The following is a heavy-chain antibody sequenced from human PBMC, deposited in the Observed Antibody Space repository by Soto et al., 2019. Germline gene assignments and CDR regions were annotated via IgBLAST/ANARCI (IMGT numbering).Heavy chain of an antibody. V-gene: IGHV1-3*01. CDR1: GYTFTSYA. D-gene: IGHD1-26*01. CDR2: INGGNGDT. CDR3: ARGPLSIYSADFR. J-gene: IGHJ4*02. Sequence: QVQLVQSGAEVKKPGASVRISCRTSGYTFTSYAITWLRHAPGQRLEGMGWINGGNGDTKYSQKFQDRLSITRDTSATTVSLGLSSLTSEATAIDYLARGPLSIYSADFRGGEGTLVTVSP.